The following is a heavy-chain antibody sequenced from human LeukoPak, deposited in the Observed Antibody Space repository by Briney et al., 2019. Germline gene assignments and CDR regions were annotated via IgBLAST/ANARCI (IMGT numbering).Heavy chain of an antibody. CDR2: VYYSGST. J-gene: IGHJ4*02. CDR3: ARLCQVTTCAKFEY. CDR1: GYSLSRGLEL. Sequence: CRVAGYSLSRGLELWERMGQPPLRPLTEVGSVYYSGSTLFSASFESRVAMPVDRSKNQFSLKLNSVTAADTATYYCARLCQVTTCAKFEYWGQGILVTVAS. V-gene: IGHV4-39*01. D-gene: IGHD2-21*02.